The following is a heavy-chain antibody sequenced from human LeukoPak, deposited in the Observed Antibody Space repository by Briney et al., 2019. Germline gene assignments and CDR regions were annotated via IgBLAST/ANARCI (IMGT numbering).Heavy chain of an antibody. V-gene: IGHV3-23*01. J-gene: IGHJ6*02. D-gene: IGHD3-16*01. CDR1: GFTFSSYA. Sequence: GGSLTLSCAASGFTFSSYAMRWVRQAPGRGLEWSSTVSVSGGSTDYTDAVKRRFTISRDNSKSTLYLQMNSLRAEDTAVYYCAKRGDENSRYYYGMDVWGQGTTVTVSS. CDR3: AKRGDENSRYYYGMDV. CDR2: VSVSGGST.